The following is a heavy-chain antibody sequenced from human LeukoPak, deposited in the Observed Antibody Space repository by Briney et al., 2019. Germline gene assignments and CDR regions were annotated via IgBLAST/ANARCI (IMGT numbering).Heavy chain of an antibody. CDR1: GDSISSYY. Sequence: SETLSLTCTVSGDSISSYYCSWIRQPPGKGLEWIGYIYYSGSTSYNPSLKSRVTISLDTSNNQFSLKLRSVTAADTAVYYCARSRDYVWGSYRYGQYYFDYWGQGTLVTVSS. CDR2: IYYSGST. CDR3: ARSRDYVWGSYRYGQYYFDY. J-gene: IGHJ4*02. D-gene: IGHD3-16*02. V-gene: IGHV4-59*01.